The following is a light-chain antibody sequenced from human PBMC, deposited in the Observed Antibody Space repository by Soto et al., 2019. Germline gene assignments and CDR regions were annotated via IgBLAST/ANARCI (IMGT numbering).Light chain of an antibody. Sequence: DIQMTQSPSTLSASVGDRVTITCRASQSISSWLAWYQQKPGKAPKLLIYDASSLESGVPSRFSGSGSGTEFTLTISSLQPDDFVTYYCQQYNSYPFDFGPGTKVDIK. CDR1: QSISSW. J-gene: IGKJ3*01. V-gene: IGKV1-5*01. CDR3: QQYNSYPFD. CDR2: DAS.